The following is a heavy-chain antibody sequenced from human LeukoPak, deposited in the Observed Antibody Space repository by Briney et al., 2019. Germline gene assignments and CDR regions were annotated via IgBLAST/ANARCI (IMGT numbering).Heavy chain of an antibody. D-gene: IGHD6-6*01. CDR2: MNPNSGST. CDR3: ARASSSSRDWFDP. V-gene: IGHV1-8*03. J-gene: IGHJ5*02. CDR1: GYTFTSYD. Sequence: ASVKVSCKASGYTFTSYDINWVRQATGQGLEWMGWMNPNSGSTGYAQRFQGRVTITRNTSISTAYMELSSLRSEDTAVYYCARASSSSRDWFDPWGQGTLVTVSS.